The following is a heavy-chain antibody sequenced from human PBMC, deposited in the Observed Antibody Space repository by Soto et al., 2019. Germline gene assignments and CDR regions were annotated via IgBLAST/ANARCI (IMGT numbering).Heavy chain of an antibody. V-gene: IGHV4-34*01. D-gene: IGHD6-13*01. CDR2: INHSGST. CDR3: ARTYSSSWSAFEY. CDR1: GGSFSGYY. J-gene: IGHJ4*02. Sequence: QVQLQQWGAGLLKPSETLSLTCAVYGGSFSGYYWSWIRQPPGKGLEWIGEINHSGSTNYNPSLKSRVTIAVATAKNQFSLKLSSVTAADTAVYYCARTYSSSWSAFEYWGQGTLVTVSS.